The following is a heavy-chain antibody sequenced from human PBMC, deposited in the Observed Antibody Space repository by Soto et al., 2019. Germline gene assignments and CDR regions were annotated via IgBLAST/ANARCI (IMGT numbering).Heavy chain of an antibody. D-gene: IGHD2-2*01. V-gene: IGHV3-23*01. Sequence: GVSLRLSFAASGFTFSSYAMSWVRQAPGKGLEWVSAINSRGGSTYYADSVKGRFTISRDSSKNTLYLQMNSLRAEDTAVYYCAKDRSSTSCYAFDYWGQGTLVTVSS. CDR2: INSRGGST. CDR3: AKDRSSTSCYAFDY. CDR1: GFTFSSYA. J-gene: IGHJ4*02.